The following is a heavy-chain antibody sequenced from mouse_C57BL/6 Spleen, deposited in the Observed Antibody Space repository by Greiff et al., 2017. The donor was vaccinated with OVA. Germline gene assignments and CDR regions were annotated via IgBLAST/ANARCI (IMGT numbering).Heavy chain of an antibody. V-gene: IGHV1-53*01. CDR3: AREGYDYDRDWYFDV. D-gene: IGHD2-4*01. CDR1: GYTFTSYW. CDR2: INPSNGGT. Sequence: VQLQQPGTELVKPGASVKLSCKASGYTFTSYWMHWVKQRPGQGLEWIGNINPSNGGTNYNEKFKGKATLTVDTSSSTAYMQLSSLTSEDSAVYYGAREGYDYDRDWYFDVWGTGTTVTVSS. J-gene: IGHJ1*03.